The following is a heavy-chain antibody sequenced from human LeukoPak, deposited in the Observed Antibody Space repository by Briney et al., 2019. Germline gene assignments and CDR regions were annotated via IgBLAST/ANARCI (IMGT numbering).Heavy chain of an antibody. CDR2: IYYSGST. V-gene: IGHV4-59*11. CDR3: ARVIPTGDYYMDV. Sequence: SETLSLTCTVSGGSISSHYWSWIRQPPGKGLEWIGYIYYSGSTNYNPSLKSRVTISVDTSKNQFSLKLSSVTAADTAVYYWARVIPTGDYYMDVWGKGTTVTVSS. CDR1: GGSISSHY. J-gene: IGHJ6*03. D-gene: IGHD1-26*01.